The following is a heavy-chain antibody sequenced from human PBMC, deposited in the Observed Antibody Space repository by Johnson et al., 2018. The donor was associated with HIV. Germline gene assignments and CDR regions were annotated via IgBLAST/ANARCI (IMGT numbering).Heavy chain of an antibody. CDR2: INSDGSST. CDR3: ASITMIVVSNLGAFDI. Sequence: VKLVESGGGLVQPGGSLRLSCAASGFTFSSYWMHWVRQAPGKGLVWVSRINSDGSSTSYADSVKGRFTISRDNSKNTLYLQMNSLRAEDTAVYYCASITMIVVSNLGAFDIWGQGTMVTVSS. CDR1: GFTFSSYW. D-gene: IGHD3-22*01. J-gene: IGHJ3*02. V-gene: IGHV3-74*02.